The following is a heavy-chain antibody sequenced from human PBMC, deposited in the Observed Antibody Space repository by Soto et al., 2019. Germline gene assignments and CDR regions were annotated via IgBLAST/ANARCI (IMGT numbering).Heavy chain of an antibody. D-gene: IGHD3-10*02. CDR1: GYTFTAYH. CDR3: ARNMDYYYGRGSGNGHGV. Sequence: QVQLVQSGAEVKEPGDSVRVSCEASGYTFTAYHLHWVRRAPGPGLGWMGWINPKFGDTTYAQDFQGRVSMTRDMSISTVYMELSRLTSDDTAIYYCARNMDYYYGRGSGNGHGVWGQGTTVTVFS. J-gene: IGHJ6*02. CDR2: INPKFGDT. V-gene: IGHV1-2*02.